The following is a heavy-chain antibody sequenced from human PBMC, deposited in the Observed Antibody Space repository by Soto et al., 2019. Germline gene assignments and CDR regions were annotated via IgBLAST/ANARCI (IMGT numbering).Heavy chain of an antibody. D-gene: IGHD3-22*01. Sequence: GGSLRLSCAASGFTFSSYGMHWVRQAPGKGLEWVAVIWYDGSNKYYADSVKGRFTISRDNSKNTLYLQMNSLRAEDTAVYYCAKDLDTDDYYDSSGYYTLPTDYYYYGMDVWGQGTTVTVSS. J-gene: IGHJ6*02. CDR1: GFTFSSYG. CDR3: AKDLDTDDYYDSSGYYTLPTDYYYYGMDV. V-gene: IGHV3-30*02. CDR2: IWYDGSNK.